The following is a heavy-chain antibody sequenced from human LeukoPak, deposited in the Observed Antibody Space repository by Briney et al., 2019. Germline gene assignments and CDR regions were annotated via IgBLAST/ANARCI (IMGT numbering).Heavy chain of an antibody. CDR2: ISYDGSNK. D-gene: IGHD6-13*01. CDR1: GFTFSSYG. J-gene: IGHJ4*02. CDR3: AKDSLAAATPFDY. Sequence: PGGSLRLSCAASGFTFSSYGMHWGRQAPGKGLEWVAVISYDGSNKYYADSVKGRFTISRDNSKNTLYLQMNSLRAEDTAVYYCAKDSLAAATPFDYWGQGTLVTVSS. V-gene: IGHV3-30*18.